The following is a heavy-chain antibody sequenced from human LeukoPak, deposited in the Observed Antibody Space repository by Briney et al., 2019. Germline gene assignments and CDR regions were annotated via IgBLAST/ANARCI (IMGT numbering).Heavy chain of an antibody. D-gene: IGHD5-24*01. CDR2: ISSSSSYI. V-gene: IGHV3-21*01. J-gene: IGHJ4*02. Sequence: GGSLRLSCAASGFTFSSYSMNWVRQAPGKGLEWVSSISSSSSYIYYADSVKGRFTISRDNAKNSLHLQMNSLRAEDTAVYYCANSPSRDGDPIGYWGQGTLVTVSS. CDR3: ANSPSRDGDPIGY. CDR1: GFTFSSYS.